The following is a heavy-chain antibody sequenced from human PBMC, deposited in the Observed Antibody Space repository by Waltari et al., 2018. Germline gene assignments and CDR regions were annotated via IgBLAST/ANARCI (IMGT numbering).Heavy chain of an antibody. CDR2: ISWDGGST. V-gene: IGHV3-43D*03. Sequence: EVQLVESGGVVVQPGGSLRLSCAASGFTFDDYAMHWVRQAPGKGLEGVSLISWDGGSTYYADSVKGRFTISRDNSKNSLYLQMNSLRAEDTALYYCAKDAVAYSGYDFYYYYYMDVWGKGTTVTVSS. D-gene: IGHD5-12*01. CDR1: GFTFDDYA. J-gene: IGHJ6*03. CDR3: AKDAVAYSGYDFYYYYYMDV.